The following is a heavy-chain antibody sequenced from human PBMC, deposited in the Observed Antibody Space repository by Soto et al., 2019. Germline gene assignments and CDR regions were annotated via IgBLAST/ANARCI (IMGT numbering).Heavy chain of an antibody. Sequence: SETLSLTCTASGGSISSSSYYWGWIRQPPGKGLEWIGSIDYSGSTYYNPSLKSGVILSVDTSKNQFSLKLSSGTAADTAVYYCARTTGDEGDYGGQGTLVTVSS. CDR1: GGSISSSSYY. CDR2: IDYSGST. V-gene: IGHV4-39*01. J-gene: IGHJ4*02. D-gene: IGHD7-27*01. CDR3: ARTTGDEGDY.